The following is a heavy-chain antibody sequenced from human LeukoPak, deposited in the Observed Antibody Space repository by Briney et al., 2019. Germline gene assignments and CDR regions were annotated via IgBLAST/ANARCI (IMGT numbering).Heavy chain of an antibody. D-gene: IGHD5-18*01. V-gene: IGHV4-39*07. CDR1: GGSITSSSYY. Sequence: PSETLSLTCTVSGGSITSSSYYWGWIRQPPGKGLQWIGSFYYSGSTYYNPSLKSRVTISVDTSKNQFSLKLASVTAADTAIYYCAKGAGGFSYYNWFDPWGQGTLVTVSS. CDR2: FYYSGST. J-gene: IGHJ5*02. CDR3: AKGAGGFSYYNWFDP.